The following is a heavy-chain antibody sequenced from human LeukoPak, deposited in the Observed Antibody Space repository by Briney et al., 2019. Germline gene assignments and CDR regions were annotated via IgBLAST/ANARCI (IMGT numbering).Heavy chain of an antibody. D-gene: IGHD3-10*01. J-gene: IGHJ4*02. CDR1: GFTFSTYA. Sequence: GGSLTLSCVASGFTFSTYAMKWVRQAPGRGLEWVSYINSISETIYYADSVKGRFTISRDNAKNSLYLQMNSLRDEDTAVYYCARDHAASGSFYDYWGQGTLVTVSS. CDR3: ARDHAASGSFYDY. V-gene: IGHV3-48*02. CDR2: INSISETI.